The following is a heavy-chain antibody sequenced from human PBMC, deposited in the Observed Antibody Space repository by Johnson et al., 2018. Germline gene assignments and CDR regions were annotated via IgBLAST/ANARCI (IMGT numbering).Heavy chain of an antibody. D-gene: IGHD6-19*01. V-gene: IGHV3-23*04. CDR3: AKGMGWYLCSFYYYMDV. J-gene: IGHJ6*03. CDR1: GFIFSNHD. CDR2: INGSGGRT. Sequence: VQLVESGGGLVQPGGSLRLSCTTSGFIFSNHDMSWVRQAPGKGLEWVSGINGSGGRTYYADSVKGRFTSSRDNSKNMLYLEMNSLRADDTAVYYCAKGMGWYLCSFYYYMDVWGKGTTVTVS.